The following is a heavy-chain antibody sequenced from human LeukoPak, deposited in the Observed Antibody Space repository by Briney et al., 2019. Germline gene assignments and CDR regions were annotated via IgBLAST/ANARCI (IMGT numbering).Heavy chain of an antibody. CDR1: GGSIGSYY. CDR3: ARGVFYYDTSDRGYYFDY. D-gene: IGHD3-22*01. Sequence: PSETLSLTCTVSGGSIGSYYWSWIRQPAGKGLEWIGRIYTSGGTVYNPSLKSRVTMSVDTSKNQFSLKLSSVTAADTAVYYCARGVFYYDTSDRGYYFDYWGQGTLVTVSS. J-gene: IGHJ4*02. V-gene: IGHV4-4*07. CDR2: IYTSGGT.